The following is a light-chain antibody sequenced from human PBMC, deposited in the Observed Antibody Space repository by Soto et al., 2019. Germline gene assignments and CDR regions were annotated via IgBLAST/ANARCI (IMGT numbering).Light chain of an antibody. CDR1: SNEVGSYYL. V-gene: IGLV2-23*01. CDR3: CSYEGRTTPYV. CDR2: EGS. J-gene: IGLJ1*01. Sequence: QSALTQPAPVSGSPGQSITISCSGTSNEVGSYYLVSWYQQHPGKAPELMIYEGSKRPSGVSDRFSGSYSDNTASLTISGLQAEDEADYFCCSYEGRTTPYVFGPGTKVTV.